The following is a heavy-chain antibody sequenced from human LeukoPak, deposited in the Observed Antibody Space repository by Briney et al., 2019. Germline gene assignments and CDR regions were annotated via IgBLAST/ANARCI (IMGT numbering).Heavy chain of an antibody. CDR1: SGSITNYY. Sequence: PSETLSLTCTVSSGSITNYYWSWIRQPPGKGLEWIGFIYYSGNTNYNPSLKSRVTISVDTSKSQFSLKLSSMTAADTAVYYCARERHGHPFDSWGQGTLVTVSS. CDR2: IYYSGNT. V-gene: IGHV4-59*01. CDR3: ARERHGHPFDS. J-gene: IGHJ4*02.